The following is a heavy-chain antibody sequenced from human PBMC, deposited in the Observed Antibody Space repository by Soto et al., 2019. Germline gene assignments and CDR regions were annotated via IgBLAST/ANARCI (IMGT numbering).Heavy chain of an antibody. Sequence: ASVKVSCKASGYTFTSYAMHWVRQAPGQRLEWMGWINAGNGNTKYSQKFQGRVTITRDTSASTAYMELSSLRSEDTAVYYCARDGRGGRGYSYGFSPAYFDYWGQGTLVTVSS. CDR1: GYTFTSYA. CDR2: INAGNGNT. V-gene: IGHV1-3*01. D-gene: IGHD5-18*01. CDR3: ARDGRGGRGYSYGFSPAYFDY. J-gene: IGHJ4*02.